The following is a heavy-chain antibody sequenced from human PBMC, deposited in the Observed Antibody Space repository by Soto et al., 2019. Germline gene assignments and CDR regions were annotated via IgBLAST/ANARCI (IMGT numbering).Heavy chain of an antibody. CDR3: ASAGGGTTIGLWIPKYYYDGMDV. Sequence: QVQLVQSGAEVKKPGASVKVSCKASGYTFTSYDINWVRQATGQGLEWMVWMNPNIGNTGYAQKFQGRVTMSTNHAINTAYMELSSLRSEDTAVYYCASAGGGTTIGLWIPKYYYDGMDVWGQGTTVTVSS. V-gene: IGHV1-8*02. J-gene: IGHJ6*02. CDR1: GYTFTSYD. CDR2: MNPNIGNT. D-gene: IGHD1-1*01.